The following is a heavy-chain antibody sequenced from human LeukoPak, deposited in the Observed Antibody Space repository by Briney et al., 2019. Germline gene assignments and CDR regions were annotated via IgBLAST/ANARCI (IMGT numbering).Heavy chain of an antibody. CDR1: GSSISSYY. CDR3: ARDYYDSSGYLTFDY. CDR2: IYTSGST. V-gene: IGHV4-4*07. D-gene: IGHD3-22*01. J-gene: IGHJ4*02. Sequence: SETLSLTCTVSGSSISSYYWSWIRQPAGKGLEWIGRIYTSGSTNYNPSLKSRVTMSVDTSKNQFSLKLSSVTAADTAVYYCARDYYDSSGYLTFDYWGQGTLVTVSS.